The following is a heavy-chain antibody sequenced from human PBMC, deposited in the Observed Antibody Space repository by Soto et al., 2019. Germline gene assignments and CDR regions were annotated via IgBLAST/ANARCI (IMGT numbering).Heavy chain of an antibody. CDR2: IWYDGSNK. CDR1: GFTFSTYV. J-gene: IGHJ3*02. Sequence: QVQLVESGGGVVQPGRSLRLSCAASGFTFSTYVMHWVRQAPGKGLEWVAVIWYDGSNKYYADSVKGRFTISRDNSKNTLYLQMNSLRAEDTAVYYCASLSAAFDIWGQGTMVTVSS. CDR3: ASLSAAFDI. V-gene: IGHV3-33*01.